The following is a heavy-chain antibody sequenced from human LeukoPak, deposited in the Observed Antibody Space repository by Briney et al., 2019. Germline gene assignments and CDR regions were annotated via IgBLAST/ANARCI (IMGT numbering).Heavy chain of an antibody. V-gene: IGHV3-30*02. J-gene: IGHJ5*02. CDR2: IRYDGSNK. CDR1: GFTFSSYG. Sequence: GGSLRLSCAASGFTFSSYGMHWVRQAPGKGLEWVAFIRYDGSNKYYADSVKGRFTISRDNSKNTLYLQMNSLRPEDTAVYYCARTSTSWNWFDPWGQGTLVTVSS. D-gene: IGHD2-2*01. CDR3: ARTSTSWNWFDP.